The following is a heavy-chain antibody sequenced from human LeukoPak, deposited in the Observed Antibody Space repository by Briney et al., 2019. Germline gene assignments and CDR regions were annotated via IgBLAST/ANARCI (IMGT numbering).Heavy chain of an antibody. D-gene: IGHD3-10*01. CDR2: IKQDGSEK. CDR1: RFTFSRHW. Sequence: PGGSLRLSCAVSRFTFSRHWMSWVRQAPGKGLEWLANIKQDGSEKYYVDSVEGRFTISRDNAKNSLYLQMNSLRAEDTAVYYCARSYYGSGTSYGMDVWGQGTTVTVSS. CDR3: ARSYYGSGTSYGMDV. V-gene: IGHV3-7*01. J-gene: IGHJ6*02.